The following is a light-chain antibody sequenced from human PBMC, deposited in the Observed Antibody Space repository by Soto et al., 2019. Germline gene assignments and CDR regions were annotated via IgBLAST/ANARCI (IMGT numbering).Light chain of an antibody. CDR1: KLGDKY. CDR3: QAWDSNTYVV. Sequence: SYELTQPPSVSVSPGQTATITCSGDKLGDKYACWYQQKPGQSPLLVMFQNSERPSGIPERFSGSNSGNTATLTISGTQAMDEADYYCQAWDSNTYVVFGGGTKLTVL. CDR2: QNS. V-gene: IGLV3-1*01. J-gene: IGLJ2*01.